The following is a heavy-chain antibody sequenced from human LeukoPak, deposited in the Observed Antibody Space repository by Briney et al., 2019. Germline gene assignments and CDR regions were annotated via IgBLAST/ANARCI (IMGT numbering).Heavy chain of an antibody. D-gene: IGHD1-26*01. CDR2: IILRFGTV. V-gene: IGHV1-69*01. J-gene: IGHJ6*03. Sequence: SVKVSCKSSGGTLSGFGISWVRQAPGQGPEWKGGIILRFGTVNYAQKFQGRVTITADESTNTAYMEMSSLKPEDTAIYYCARGKPASGSFYKDQYHYMDVWGKGTAVTISS. CDR1: GGTLSGFG. CDR3: ARGKPASGSFYKDQYHYMDV.